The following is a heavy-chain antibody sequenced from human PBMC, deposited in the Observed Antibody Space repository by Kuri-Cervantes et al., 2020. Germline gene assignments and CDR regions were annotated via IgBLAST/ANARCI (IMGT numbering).Heavy chain of an antibody. CDR1: GYTFTSYG. CDR3: ASSVLITASDAFDI. V-gene: IGHV1-18*01. CDR2: ISAYNGDT. D-gene: IGHD1-20*01. J-gene: IGHJ3*02. Sequence: ASVKVSCKASGYTFTSYGISWVRQAPGQGLEWMGWISAYNGDTNYAQELQGRVTMTTDTSTSTVYMEVSSLRSEDTAVYYCASSVLITASDAFDIWGQGTLVTVSS.